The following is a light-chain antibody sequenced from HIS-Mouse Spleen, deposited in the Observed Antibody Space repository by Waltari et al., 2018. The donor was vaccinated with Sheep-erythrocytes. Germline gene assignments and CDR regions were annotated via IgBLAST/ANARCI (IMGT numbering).Light chain of an antibody. V-gene: IGLV2-8*01. Sequence: QSALTQPPSASGSPGQSVTISCTGTSRDVGGYNSVPWYQQPPGKAPKLMIYEVSKRPSGVPDRFSGSKSGNTASLTVSGLQAEDEADYYCSSYAGSNNWVFGGGTKLTVL. CDR3: SSYAGSNNWV. CDR2: EVS. CDR1: SRDVGGYNS. J-gene: IGLJ3*02.